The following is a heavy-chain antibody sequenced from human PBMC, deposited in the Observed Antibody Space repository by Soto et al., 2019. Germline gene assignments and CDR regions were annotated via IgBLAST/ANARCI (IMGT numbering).Heavy chain of an antibody. J-gene: IGHJ3*02. D-gene: IGHD4-17*01. V-gene: IGHV4-4*02. CDR1: GGSISSTNW. CDR3: ARGPSTTVQDAFDI. Sequence: QVRLQESGPGLVKPSGTLSLTCAVSGGSISSTNWWSWVREPPGKGLEWIGEIYHSGSTNYNPSLKSRITISVDKSKNQFSLRLSSVTAADTAVYYCARGPSTTVQDAFDIWGQGTMVTVSS. CDR2: IYHSGST.